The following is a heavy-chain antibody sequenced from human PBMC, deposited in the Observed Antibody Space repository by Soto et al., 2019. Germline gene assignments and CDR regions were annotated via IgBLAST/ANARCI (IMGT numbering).Heavy chain of an antibody. D-gene: IGHD6-13*01. CDR1: GYTFTSYG. Sequence: QVQLVQSGAEVKKPGASVKVSCKASGYTFTSYGISWVRQAPGQGLEWMGWISAYNGNPNYAQKLQGRVTMTPDTSTKTAYMELRNLRSDDTAVYYCARVIAAAADFDYWGQGALVTVSS. CDR2: ISAYNGNP. V-gene: IGHV1-18*01. CDR3: ARVIAAAADFDY. J-gene: IGHJ4*02.